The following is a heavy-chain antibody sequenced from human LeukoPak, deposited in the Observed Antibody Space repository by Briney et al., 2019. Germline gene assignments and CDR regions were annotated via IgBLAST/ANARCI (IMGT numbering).Heavy chain of an antibody. Sequence: SETLSLTCSVSGGSISSYHWSWIRQPAGKGLEWIGRIYSSGSTNYNPSLKSRVTISGDKSKNQLSLKLSSVTAADTAVYYCARDRVGAMVFDYWGQGTLVTVSS. V-gene: IGHV4-4*07. CDR3: ARDRVGAMVFDY. J-gene: IGHJ4*02. CDR1: GGSISSYH. D-gene: IGHD1-26*01. CDR2: IYSSGST.